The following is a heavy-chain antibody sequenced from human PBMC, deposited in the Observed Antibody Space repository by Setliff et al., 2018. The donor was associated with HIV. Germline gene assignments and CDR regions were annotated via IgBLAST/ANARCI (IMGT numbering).Heavy chain of an antibody. J-gene: IGHJ4*02. V-gene: IGHV4-4*07. D-gene: IGHD6-19*01. CDR2: IFSSGNT. CDR1: GGPISNYY. Sequence: SETLSLTCEVSGGPISNYYWSWIRQPAGKGLEWIGRIFSSGNTYYNPSLKSRVTMSVDTSKNQFSLNLNSVTAVDTAIYYCARAPFPVAGFDYFDHWGQGTQVTVSS. CDR3: ARAPFPVAGFDYFDH.